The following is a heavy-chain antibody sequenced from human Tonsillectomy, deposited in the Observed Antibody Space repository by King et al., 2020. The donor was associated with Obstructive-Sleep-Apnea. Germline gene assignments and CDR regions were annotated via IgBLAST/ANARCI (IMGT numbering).Heavy chain of an antibody. V-gene: IGHV3-74*01. J-gene: IGHJ5*02. CDR3: ARLDTAMVTRKGGP. CDR2: MNSDGSST. D-gene: IGHD5-18*01. Sequence: GGGGGQRGGARRRSCAASGFTFSSYWMHWVRQAPGKGLVWVSRMNSDGSSTSYADSVEGRFTISRDNAKNTLYLQMNGLRAEDTAVYYCARLDTAMVTRKGGPWGQGTLVTVSS. CDR1: GFTFSSYW.